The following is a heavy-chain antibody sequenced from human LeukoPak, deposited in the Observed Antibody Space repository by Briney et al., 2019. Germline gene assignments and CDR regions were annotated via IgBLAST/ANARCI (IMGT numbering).Heavy chain of an antibody. D-gene: IGHD3-3*01. CDR1: GFTFSSCA. CDR3: AKLGDDFWSGYYFFDY. V-gene: IGHV3-23*01. Sequence: GGSLRLSCAASGFTFSSCAMSWVRQAPGKGLEWVSAISGSGGSTYYADSVRGRLTISRDNSKNTLYLQMNSLRAEDTAVYYCAKLGDDFWSGYYFFDYWGQGTLVTVSS. J-gene: IGHJ4*02. CDR2: ISGSGGST.